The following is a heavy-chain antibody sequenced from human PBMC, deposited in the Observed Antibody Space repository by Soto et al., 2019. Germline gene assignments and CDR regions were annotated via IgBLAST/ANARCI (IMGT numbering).Heavy chain of an antibody. CDR1: GGSFSAYY. Sequence: QVQLQQWGAGLLKPSETLSLTCAVYGGSFSAYYWSWIRQPPGKGLEWIGEINHSGSTNYNPSLKSRVTISVDTSKNQFSPKLSSVTAADTAVYYCARGQSSLLLDCWGQGILVTVSS. CDR3: ARGQSSLLLDC. V-gene: IGHV4-34*01. J-gene: IGHJ4*02. D-gene: IGHD2-8*02. CDR2: INHSGST.